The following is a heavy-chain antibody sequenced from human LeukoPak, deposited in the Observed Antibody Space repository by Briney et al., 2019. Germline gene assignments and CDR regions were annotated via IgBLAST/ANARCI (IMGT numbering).Heavy chain of an antibody. CDR2: IQSTGNT. Sequence: SETLSLTCSVSLESATSYHWSWIQHPAGKGLEWIGRIQSTGNTNYNPSLKSRVTMSVDTSKNQLSLKLTTVTAADTAVYYCAREWGYSGYDYHYFDYWGQGTLVTVSS. CDR1: LESATSYH. V-gene: IGHV4-4*07. D-gene: IGHD5-12*01. CDR3: AREWGYSGYDYHYFDY. J-gene: IGHJ4*02.